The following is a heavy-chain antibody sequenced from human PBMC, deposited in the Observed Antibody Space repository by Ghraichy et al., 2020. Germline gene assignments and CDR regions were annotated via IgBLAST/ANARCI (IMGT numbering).Heavy chain of an antibody. CDR1: GGSISSSY. J-gene: IGHJ3*01. CDR2: VYYTGTT. CDR3: ARGASSYVFDL. Sequence: SETLSLTCTVSGGSISSSYWSWIRQSPGKGLEWLGCVYYTGTTNYNPSLKSPVTISVDTSKNQFSLRLTSVTAADTAVYYCARGASSYVFDLWGHGTMVT. D-gene: IGHD3-16*01. V-gene: IGHV4-59*01.